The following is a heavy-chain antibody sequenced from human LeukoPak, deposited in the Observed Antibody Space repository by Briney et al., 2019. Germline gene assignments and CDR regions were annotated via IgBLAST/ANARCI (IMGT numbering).Heavy chain of an antibody. CDR1: GGTFSSYA. D-gene: IGHD3-10*01. V-gene: IGHV1-69*04. CDR2: IIPILGIA. CDR3: ARHMVRGVAHAFDI. Sequence: GASVKVSCKASGGTFSSYAISWVRQAPGQGLEWMGRIIPILGIANYAQKFQGRVTITADKSTSTAYMGLSSLRSEDTAVYYCARHMVRGVAHAFDIWGQGTMVTVSS. J-gene: IGHJ3*02.